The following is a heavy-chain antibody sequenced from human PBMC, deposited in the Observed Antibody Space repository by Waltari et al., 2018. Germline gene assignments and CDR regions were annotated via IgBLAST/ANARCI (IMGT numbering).Heavy chain of an antibody. CDR1: GFSLSTSGVG. V-gene: IGHV2-5*02. J-gene: IGHJ4*02. CDR2: TYWDDAK. D-gene: IGHD3-22*01. Sequence: QITLKESGPTLVKPTQTLTLTGTFSGFSLSTSGVGVGSIRQPPGKALDWLALTYWDDAKRYSPYVKSRITVTQDTGKIQVVLTMTNMDTVDTAIYHCDHVTIFGLDYYDISGSSFDYWGQGTLV. CDR3: DHVTIFGLDYYDISGSSFDY.